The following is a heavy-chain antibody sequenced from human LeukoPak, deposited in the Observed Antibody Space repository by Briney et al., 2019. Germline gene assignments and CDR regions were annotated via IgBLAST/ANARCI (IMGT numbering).Heavy chain of an antibody. J-gene: IGHJ6*03. CDR1: GYTFTSYY. V-gene: IGHV1-46*01. D-gene: IGHD4-17*01. CDR3: ASSPSNDYGDYEGSYYYYMDV. Sequence: ASVKVSCKASGYTFTSYYMHWVRQAPGQGLEWMGIINPSGGSTSYAQKFQGRVTMTRDTSTSTVYMELSSLRSEDTAVYYCASSPSNDYGDYEGSYYYYMDVWGKGTTVTVSS. CDR2: INPSGGST.